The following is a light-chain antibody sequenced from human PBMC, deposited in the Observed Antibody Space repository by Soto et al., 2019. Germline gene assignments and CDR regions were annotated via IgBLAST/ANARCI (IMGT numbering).Light chain of an antibody. CDR3: QQYNDYLWT. J-gene: IGKJ1*01. V-gene: IGKV1-5*01. Sequence: DIQMTQSPSTLSASVGDRVTITCRASQSIRSWLAWYQQKPGKAPKLLIYDASNLESEVPSRFSGSGSGTEFTLTISSLQPEDFATYYCQQYNDYLWTFGQGTKV. CDR2: DAS. CDR1: QSIRSW.